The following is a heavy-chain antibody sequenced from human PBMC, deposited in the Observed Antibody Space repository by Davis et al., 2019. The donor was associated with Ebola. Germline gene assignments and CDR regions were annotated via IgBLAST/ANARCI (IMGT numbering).Heavy chain of an antibody. Sequence: GESLKISCAASGFTFSSYDMHWVRHGTGHRLFFVSAIGTAGDTYYPGSVKGRFTISRENAKNSLYLQMNSLRAEETAVYYCARVRFGDTAVDYWGQGTLVTVSS. CDR3: ARVRFGDTAVDY. CDR1: GFTFSSYD. D-gene: IGHD5-18*01. J-gene: IGHJ4*02. V-gene: IGHV3-13*01. CDR2: IGTAGDT.